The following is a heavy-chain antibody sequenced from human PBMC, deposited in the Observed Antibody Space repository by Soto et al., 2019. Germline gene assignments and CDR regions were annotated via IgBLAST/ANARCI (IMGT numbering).Heavy chain of an antibody. CDR3: AKALGELSPESYDY. Sequence: QVQLVESGGGVVQPGRSLRLSCAASGFTFSSYAMHWVRQAPGKGVEWVAVISYDGSDKYYADSVKGRFTISRDNSKNTLNLQMNSLRADDTAVYYCAKALGELSPESYDYWGQGTLITVSS. D-gene: IGHD3-16*02. CDR1: GFTFSSYA. V-gene: IGHV3-30*18. J-gene: IGHJ4*02. CDR2: ISYDGSDK.